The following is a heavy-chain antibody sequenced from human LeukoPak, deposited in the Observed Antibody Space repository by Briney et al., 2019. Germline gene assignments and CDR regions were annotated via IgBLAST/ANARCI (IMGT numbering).Heavy chain of an antibody. CDR1: GFTFSSYG. Sequence: PGGPLRLSCAASGFTFSSYGMHWVRQAPGKGLKWVAFIRYDGSNKYYADSVKGRFTISRDNAKNSLYLQMNSLRAEDTAVYYCADWFREAFDIWGQGTMVTVSS. CDR3: ADWFREAFDI. J-gene: IGHJ3*02. V-gene: IGHV3-30*02. D-gene: IGHD3-10*01. CDR2: IRYDGSNK.